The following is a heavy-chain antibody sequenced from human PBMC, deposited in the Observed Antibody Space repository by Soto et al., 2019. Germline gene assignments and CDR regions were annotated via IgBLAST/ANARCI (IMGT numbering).Heavy chain of an antibody. CDR3: VRGHWSFDY. CDR2: SRNKDHSYSR. Sequence: GGSLRLSCAASGFTLSDHYMDWVRQAPGKGLAWVARSRNKDHSYSREYAASVKGRFTISRDDSKNSLYLQMSSLKAEDAAVYYCVRGHWSFDYWGQGTVVTVSS. D-gene: IGHD2-8*02. V-gene: IGHV3-72*01. CDR1: GFTLSDHY. J-gene: IGHJ4*02.